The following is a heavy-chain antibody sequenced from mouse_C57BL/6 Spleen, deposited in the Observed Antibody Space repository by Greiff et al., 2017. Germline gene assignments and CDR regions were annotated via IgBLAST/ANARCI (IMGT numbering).Heavy chain of an antibody. CDR2: IRNKANGYTT. V-gene: IGHV7-3*01. CDR1: GFTFTDYY. CDR3: ASLVTGTGFDY. D-gene: IGHD4-1*01. J-gene: IGHJ2*01. Sequence: DVQLVESGGGLVQPGGSLSLSCAASGFTFTDYYMSWVRQPPGKALEWLGFIRNKANGYTTEYSASVKGRFTISRDNSQSILYLQMNALGAEDSATYYCASLVTGTGFDYWGQGTTLTVSS.